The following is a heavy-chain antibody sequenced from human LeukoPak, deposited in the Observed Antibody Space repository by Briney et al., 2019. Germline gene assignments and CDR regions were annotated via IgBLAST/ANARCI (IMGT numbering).Heavy chain of an antibody. J-gene: IGHJ5*02. CDR2: INPNSGGT. D-gene: IGHD2-2*01. CDR1: GYTFTGYY. CDR3: ARAHLSYCSSTSCYLLWFDP. Sequence: ASVKVSCKASGYTFTGYYMHWVRQAPGQGLEWMGWINPNSGGTNYAQKFQGRVTMTRDTSISTAYMELSRLRSDDTAVYYCARAHLSYCSSTSCYLLWFDPWGQGTLVTVSS. V-gene: IGHV1-2*02.